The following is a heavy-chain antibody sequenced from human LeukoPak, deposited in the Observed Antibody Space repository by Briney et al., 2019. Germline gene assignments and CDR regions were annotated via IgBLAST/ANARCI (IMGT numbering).Heavy chain of an antibody. J-gene: IGHJ3*02. CDR2: TYHRSKWYN. D-gene: IGHD3-22*01. CDR1: GDTVSRNTAA. V-gene: IGHV6-1*01. CDR3: ARQEIEVDDAFDI. Sequence: SQTLSLTCAISGDTVSRNTAAWNWIRQSPSSGLEWLGRTYHRSKWYNDYAVSVKSRITVNPDTSKNQFSLQLKSVTPEDTAVYFCARQEIEVDDAFDIWGQGTMVTFSS.